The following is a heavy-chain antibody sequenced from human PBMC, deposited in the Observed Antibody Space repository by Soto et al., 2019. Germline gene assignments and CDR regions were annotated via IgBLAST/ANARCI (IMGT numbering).Heavy chain of an antibody. Sequence: GGSLRLSCVASGFTFSSYAMSWVRQAPGKGLEWVSTILVDGRTFYVDSVKGRFTISRDSSQNTVYLQMNSLTAGDTALYYCAKATATGGGAFDICGQGTMVTVSS. CDR2: ILVDGRT. CDR3: AKATATGGGAFDI. J-gene: IGHJ3*02. V-gene: IGHV3-23*01. D-gene: IGHD2-8*02. CDR1: GFTFSSYA.